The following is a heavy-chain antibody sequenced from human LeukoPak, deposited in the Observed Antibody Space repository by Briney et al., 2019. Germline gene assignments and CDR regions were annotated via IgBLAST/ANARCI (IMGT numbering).Heavy chain of an antibody. J-gene: IGHJ4*02. Sequence: GGSLRLSCAASGFTFRDYTMNWVRQAPGKGLEWVSAISGSGGSTYYADSEKGRFTISRDNSKNTLYLQMNSLRAEDTAVYYCAKDIPSDIVVVPAAAPFDYWGQGTLVTVSS. CDR2: ISGSGGST. CDR1: GFTFRDYT. CDR3: AKDIPSDIVVVPAAAPFDY. D-gene: IGHD2-2*01. V-gene: IGHV3-23*01.